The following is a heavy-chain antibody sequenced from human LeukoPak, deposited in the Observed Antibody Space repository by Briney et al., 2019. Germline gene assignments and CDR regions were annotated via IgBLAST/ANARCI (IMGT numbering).Heavy chain of an antibody. CDR3: AKSDKHWFDP. V-gene: IGHV3-23*01. CDR1: GFTFSNYA. CDR2: IGGSGAGS. J-gene: IGHJ5*02. Sequence: PGGSLRLSCAASGFTFSNYAMSWVRQAPGKGLEWVSAIGGSGAGSYYADSVKGRFTISRDNSKNTLFLQMNRLRAEDTAVYYCAKSDKHWFDPWGQGTLVTVSS.